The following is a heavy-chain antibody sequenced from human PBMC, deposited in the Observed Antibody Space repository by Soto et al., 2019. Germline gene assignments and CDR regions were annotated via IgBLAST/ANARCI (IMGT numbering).Heavy chain of an antibody. CDR3: TTAPDDSWSGYGPYFDY. J-gene: IGHJ4*02. V-gene: IGHV3-15*07. D-gene: IGHD3-3*01. CDR1: GFTFTNAW. CDR2: IKTKTDSETT. Sequence: EVQLVESGGGLVKPGGSLRLSCTASGFTFTNAWMNWVRQAPGQGRAWVGRIKTKTDSETTEYAAPVKGRFTISRDDSQDTLYLQMNSLKTADTSVYYCTTAPDDSWSGYGPYFDYWGQGTLVTVSS.